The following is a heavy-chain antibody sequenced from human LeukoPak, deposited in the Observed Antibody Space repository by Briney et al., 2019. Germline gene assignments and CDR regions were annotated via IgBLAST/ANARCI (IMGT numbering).Heavy chain of an antibody. CDR1: GFTFDDYA. CDR2: ISWNSGSI. V-gene: IGHV3-9*01. J-gene: IGHJ4*02. D-gene: IGHD5-12*01. CDR3: AKVRSGGYDVLDY. Sequence: PGRSLRLPCAASGFTFDDYAMHWVRQAPGKGLEWVSGISWNSGSIGYADSVKGRFTISRDSAKNSLYLQMNSLRAEDTALYYCAKVRSGGYDVLDYWGQGTLVTVSS.